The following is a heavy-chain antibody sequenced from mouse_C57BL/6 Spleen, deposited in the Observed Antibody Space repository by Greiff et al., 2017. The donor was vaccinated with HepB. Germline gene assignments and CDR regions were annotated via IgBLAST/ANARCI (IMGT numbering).Heavy chain of an antibody. Sequence: EVHLVESGPVLVKPGASVKMSCKASGYTFTDYYMNWVKQSHGKSLEWIGVINPYNGGTSYNQKFKGKATLTVDKSSSTAYMELNSLTSEDSAVYYCARSAQGYAMDYWGQGTSVTVSS. CDR1: GYTFTDYY. V-gene: IGHV1-19*01. CDR2: INPYNGGT. CDR3: ARSAQGYAMDY. J-gene: IGHJ4*01. D-gene: IGHD3-2*02.